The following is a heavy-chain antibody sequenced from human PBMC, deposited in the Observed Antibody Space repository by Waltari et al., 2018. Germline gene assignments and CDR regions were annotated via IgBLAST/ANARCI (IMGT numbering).Heavy chain of an antibody. Sequence: QLQMQQSGPGLVKSSDTLSPTCTVSGGPISSSSYYWSWIRQPPGKGLEWIGSIYYSGSTYYNPSLKSRVTISVDTSKNQFSLRLSSVTAADAAVYYCARHPGMVGPWGWFDPWGQGTLVTVSS. D-gene: IGHD1-26*01. J-gene: IGHJ5*02. V-gene: IGHV4-39*07. CDR3: ARHPGMVGPWGWFDP. CDR1: GGPISSSSYY. CDR2: IYYSGST.